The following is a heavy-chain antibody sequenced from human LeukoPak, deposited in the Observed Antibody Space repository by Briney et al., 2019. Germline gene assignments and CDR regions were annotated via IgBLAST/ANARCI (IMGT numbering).Heavy chain of an antibody. V-gene: IGHV4-4*02. CDR1: GDSISSSNW. J-gene: IGHJ4*02. CDR2: IYHSGST. CDR3: ARGSGLSQGAGTTNYDY. D-gene: IGHD1-7*01. Sequence: PSETLSLTCAVSGDSISSSNWWSWVRQPPGKGLEWIGEIYHSGSTNYNPSLKSRVTISVDKSKNQFSRKLSSVTAADTAVYYCARGSGLSQGAGTTNYDYWGQGTLITVSS.